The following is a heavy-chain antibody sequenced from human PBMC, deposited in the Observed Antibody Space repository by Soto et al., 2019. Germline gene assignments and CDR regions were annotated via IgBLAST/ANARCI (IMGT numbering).Heavy chain of an antibody. Sequence: ASVKVSCTASGFTFTSSAVQWVRQARGQRLEWIGWIVVGSGNTNYAQKFQERVTITRDMSTSTAYMELSSLRSEDTAVYYCAAVAEPYYFDYWGQGTLVTVSS. CDR2: IVVGSGNT. V-gene: IGHV1-58*01. CDR1: GFTFTSSA. J-gene: IGHJ4*02. CDR3: AAVAEPYYFDY.